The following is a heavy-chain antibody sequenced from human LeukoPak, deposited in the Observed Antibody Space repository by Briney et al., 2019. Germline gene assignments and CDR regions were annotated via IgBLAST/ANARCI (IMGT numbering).Heavy chain of an antibody. V-gene: IGHV1-2*02. Sequence: ASVKVSCKASGYPFTGYYIHWVRQAPGQGLEWMGWINPNSGGTNYAQKFQGRVTMTRDTSISTAYMELSRLRSDDTAVYYCARDQAPRMITFGGPRRWFDPWGQGTLVTVSS. CDR1: GYPFTGYY. D-gene: IGHD3-16*01. J-gene: IGHJ5*02. CDR2: INPNSGGT. CDR3: ARDQAPRMITFGGPRRWFDP.